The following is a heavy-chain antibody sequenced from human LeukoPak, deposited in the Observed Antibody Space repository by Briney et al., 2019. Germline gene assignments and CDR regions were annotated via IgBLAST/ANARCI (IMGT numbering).Heavy chain of an antibody. CDR2: INHSGST. D-gene: IGHD5-24*01. CDR1: GGSFSGYY. V-gene: IGHV4-34*01. CDR3: VRRSSKRFNWYFDL. Sequence: SETLSLTCAVYGGSFSGYYWSSIRQPPGKGLEWIGEINHSGSTNYNPSLKSRVTISVDTSKNQFSLKLSSVTAADTAVYYCVRRSSKRFNWYFDLWGRGTLVTVSS. J-gene: IGHJ2*01.